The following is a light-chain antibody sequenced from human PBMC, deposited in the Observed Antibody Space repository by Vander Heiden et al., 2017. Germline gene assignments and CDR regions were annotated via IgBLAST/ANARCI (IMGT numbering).Light chain of an antibody. Sequence: QSVLTQPPSASGTPGQRVPISCSGSSSNIGRNTVNWYQQLPGTAPNLLIYSNNQRPSGVPDRVSGSKSGTSASLAISGLQSEDEADYYCASWDDSLNGWVFGGGTKLTVL. CDR1: SSNIGRNT. V-gene: IGLV1-44*01. CDR2: SNN. J-gene: IGLJ3*02. CDR3: ASWDDSLNGWV.